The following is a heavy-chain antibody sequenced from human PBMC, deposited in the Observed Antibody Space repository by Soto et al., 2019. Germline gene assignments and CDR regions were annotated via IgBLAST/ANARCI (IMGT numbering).Heavy chain of an antibody. CDR1: GESFSGYY. CDR3: ARYDYGNSLYGVGV. J-gene: IGHJ6*02. CDR2: VDHRGST. Sequence: QVHLQQRGAGLLKPSETLSLNCVVSGESFSGYYWSWIRQTPGMGLEWIGEVDHRGSTTYNPSLKNLASISIDSSKNLFSLGLTSVTAAVTALYFCARYDYGNSLYGVGVWGQGTRVTVSS. V-gene: IGHV4-34*02. D-gene: IGHD5-12*01.